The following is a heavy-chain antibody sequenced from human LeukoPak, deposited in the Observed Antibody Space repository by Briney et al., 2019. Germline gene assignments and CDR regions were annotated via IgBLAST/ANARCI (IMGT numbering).Heavy chain of an antibody. Sequence: GGSLRLSCAASGFTFSSYAMSWVRQAPGKGLEWVSAISSGGGSTYYADSVKGRFTISRDSSKNTLYLQMNSLRAEDTAVYYCAKDSAGIGDYDYWGQGTLVTVSS. CDR1: GFTFSSYA. D-gene: IGHD4-17*01. V-gene: IGHV3-23*01. CDR2: ISSGGGST. CDR3: AKDSAGIGDYDY. J-gene: IGHJ4*02.